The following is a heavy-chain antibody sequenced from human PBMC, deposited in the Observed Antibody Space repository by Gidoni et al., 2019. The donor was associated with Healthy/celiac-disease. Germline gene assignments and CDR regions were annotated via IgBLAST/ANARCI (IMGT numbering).Heavy chain of an antibody. Sequence: VQLLESGGGLVQPGVSLRLSCAASGFTFSSYAMSWVRQAPGKGLEWVSAISGSGGSTYDADSVKGRFTISRDNSKNTLYLQMNSLRAEDTAVYYCAKDGGVEWLVRGYFDYWGQGTLVTVSS. J-gene: IGHJ4*02. CDR3: AKDGGVEWLVRGYFDY. D-gene: IGHD6-19*01. CDR2: ISGSGGST. CDR1: GFTFSSYA. V-gene: IGHV3-23*01.